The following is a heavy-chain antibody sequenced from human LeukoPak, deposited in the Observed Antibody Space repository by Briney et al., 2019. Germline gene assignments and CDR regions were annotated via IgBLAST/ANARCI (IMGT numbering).Heavy chain of an antibody. CDR1: GYTFTSYY. V-gene: IGHV1-46*01. CDR3: ARDRISVSIRDCSSTSCYNEVGGS. D-gene: IGHD2-2*02. J-gene: IGHJ5*02. CDR2: INPSGGST. Sequence: GASVKVSCKASGYTFTSYYMHWVRQAPGQGLEWMGIINPSGGSTSYAQKFQGRVTMTRDTSTSTVYMELSSLRSEDTAVYYCARDRISVSIRDCSSTSCYNEVGGSWGQGTLVTVSS.